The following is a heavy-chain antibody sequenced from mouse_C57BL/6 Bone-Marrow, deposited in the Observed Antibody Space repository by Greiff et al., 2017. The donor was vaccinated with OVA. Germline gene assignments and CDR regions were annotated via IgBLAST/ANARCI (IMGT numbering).Heavy chain of an antibody. CDR2: IYPGDGDT. CDR3: ARPTVVGREYFDV. CDR1: GYAFSSYW. J-gene: IGHJ1*03. V-gene: IGHV1-80*01. D-gene: IGHD1-1*01. Sequence: VQLQQSGAELVKPGASVKISCKASGYAFSSYWMNWVKQRPGKGLEWIGQIYPGDGDTNYNGKFKGKATLTADKSSSTAYMQLSSLTSEDSAVYFCARPTVVGREYFDVWGTGTTVTVSS.